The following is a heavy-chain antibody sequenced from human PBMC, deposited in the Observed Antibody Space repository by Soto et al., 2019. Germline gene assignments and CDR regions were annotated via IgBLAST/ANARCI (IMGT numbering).Heavy chain of an antibody. CDR3: ARTLYYYDSSGYYVSAFDI. Sequence: QVQLVQSGAEVKKPGASVKVSCKASGYTFTSYTMHWVRQDPGQRLEWMGWINAGNGNTKYSQKFQDRVTITRDTSASTAYMELSSLRSEDTAVYYCARTLYYYDSSGYYVSAFDIWGQGTMVTVSS. J-gene: IGHJ3*02. CDR1: GYTFTSYT. D-gene: IGHD3-22*01. CDR2: INAGNGNT. V-gene: IGHV1-3*01.